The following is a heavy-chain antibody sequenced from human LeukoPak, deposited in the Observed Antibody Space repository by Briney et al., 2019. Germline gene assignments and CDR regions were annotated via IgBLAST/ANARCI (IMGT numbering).Heavy chain of an antibody. V-gene: IGHV4-4*02. CDR1: GGSISGSNW. D-gene: IGHD1-26*01. Sequence: SETLSLTCAVSGGSISGSNWWSWVRQPPGKGLEWIGEIYHSGSTNYNPSLKSRVTISVDKSKNQFSLKLSSVTAADTAVYYCARGGPPSIAIYYYYMDVWGKGTTVTVSS. J-gene: IGHJ6*03. CDR3: ARGGPPSIAIYYYYMDV. CDR2: IYHSGST.